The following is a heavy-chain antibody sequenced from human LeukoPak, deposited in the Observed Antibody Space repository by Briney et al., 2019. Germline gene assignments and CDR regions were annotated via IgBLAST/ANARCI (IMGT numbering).Heavy chain of an antibody. J-gene: IGHJ6*03. CDR1: GGSISSYY. CDR2: IYISGST. Sequence: SETLSLTCTVSGGSISSYYWSWIRQPAGKGLEWIGRIYISGSTNYNPSLKSRVTISVDTSKNEFSLKLSSVTAADTAVYYCARVRGSSGSYEYYHYMDVWGKGTTVTISS. D-gene: IGHD1-26*01. CDR3: ARVRGSSGSYEYYHYMDV. V-gene: IGHV4-4*07.